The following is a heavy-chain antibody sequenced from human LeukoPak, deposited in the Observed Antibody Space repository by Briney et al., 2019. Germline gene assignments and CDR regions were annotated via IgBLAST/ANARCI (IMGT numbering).Heavy chain of an antibody. Sequence: TGGSLRLSCAASGFTFRSYGMHWVRQAPGKGLEWVAIIWYDGSNRYYADSVKGRFTISRDNSKNTLHLQMNSLRAEDSAVYYCAKEDPAVTTGLHFWGQGTLVTVSS. J-gene: IGHJ4*02. CDR2: IWYDGSNR. D-gene: IGHD4-17*01. CDR3: AKEDPAVTTGLHF. CDR1: GFTFRSYG. V-gene: IGHV3-30*02.